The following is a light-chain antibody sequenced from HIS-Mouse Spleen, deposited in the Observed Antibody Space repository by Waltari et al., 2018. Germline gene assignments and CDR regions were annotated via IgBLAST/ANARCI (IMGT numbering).Light chain of an antibody. CDR1: RSAVGGSNY. J-gene: IGLJ2*01. V-gene: IGLV2-14*03. CDR2: DVS. Sequence: QSALTQPASVSGSPGPSITLSCPGTRSAVGGSNYVSWYQQHPGKAPKLMIYDVSNRPSGVSNRFSGSKSGNTASLTISGLQAEDEADYYCSSYTSSSTVVFGGGTKLTVL. CDR3: SSYTSSSTVV.